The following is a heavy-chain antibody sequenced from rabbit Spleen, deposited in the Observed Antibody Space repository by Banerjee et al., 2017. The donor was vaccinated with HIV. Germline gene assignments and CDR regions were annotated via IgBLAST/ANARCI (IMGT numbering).Heavy chain of an antibody. CDR1: GFSFSSAVW. J-gene: IGHJ4*01. CDR2: IYAGSTGTT. CDR3: ARNFDL. Sequence: QSLEESGGDLVKPGASLTLTCTASGFSFSSAVWIYWVRQAPGKGLEWIGTIYAGSTGTTDYATWAKGRFTISKTSSTTVTLQMTSLTVADTATYFCARNFDLWGQGTLVTVS. V-gene: IGHV1S40*01.